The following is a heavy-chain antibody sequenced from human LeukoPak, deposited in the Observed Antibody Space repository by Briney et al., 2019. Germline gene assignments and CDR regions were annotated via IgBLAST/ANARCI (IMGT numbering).Heavy chain of an antibody. V-gene: IGHV1-2*02. D-gene: IGHD2-2*01. CDR1: GYSFTGYY. Sequence: ASVKVSCKASGYSFTGYYLHWVRQAPGQGLEWMGWINPNTGGTNYAQKFQGRVTMTTDTSTSTAYMELRSLRSDDTAVYYCARVADIVVVPAAYFDYWGQGTLVTVSS. J-gene: IGHJ4*02. CDR3: ARVADIVVVPAAYFDY. CDR2: INPNTGGT.